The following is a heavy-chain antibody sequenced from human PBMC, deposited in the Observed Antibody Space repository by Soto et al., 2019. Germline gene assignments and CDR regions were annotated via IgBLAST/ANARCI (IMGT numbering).Heavy chain of an antibody. CDR2: ITKDGSPN. V-gene: IGHV3-7*03. CDR3: FRDTSYTDYCDFLFDY. D-gene: IGHD4-17*01. CDR1: GGTFRNYW. Sequence: XVCLRLACAACGGTFRNYWITWSCQDQGKGLEFLANITKDGSPNYYVDSVKARFTISRDNAHNPLYLQMTSLRAEDTAIYYCFRDTSYTDYCDFLFDYCGQRTLVTVSS. J-gene: IGHJ4*02.